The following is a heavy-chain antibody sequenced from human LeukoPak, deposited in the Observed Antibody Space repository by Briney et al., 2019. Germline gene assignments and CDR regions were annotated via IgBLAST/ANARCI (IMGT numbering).Heavy chain of an antibody. D-gene: IGHD6-19*01. V-gene: IGHV1-2*02. Sequence: ASVKVSCKASGYTFTGYYMHWVRQAPGQGLEWMGWINPNSGGTNYAQKFQGRVTMTRDTSISTAYMELSRLRSDDTAVYYCARDPGVAVAGTGEYYFDYWGQGTLVTVSS. CDR2: INPNSGGT. CDR1: GYTFTGYY. J-gene: IGHJ4*02. CDR3: ARDPGVAVAGTGEYYFDY.